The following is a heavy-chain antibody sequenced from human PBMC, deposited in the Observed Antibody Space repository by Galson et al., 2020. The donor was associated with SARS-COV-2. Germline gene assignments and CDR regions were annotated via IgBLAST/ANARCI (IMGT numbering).Heavy chain of an antibody. CDR3: AKDLNTGYEPYNAFDY. Sequence: GESLKISCAASGFTFDDYTMHWVRQAPGKGLEWVSLISWDGGSTYYADSVKGRFTISRDNSKNSLYLQMNSLRTEDTALYYCAKDLNTGYEPYNAFDYWGQGTLVTVSS. CDR2: ISWDGGST. CDR1: GFTFDDYT. J-gene: IGHJ4*02. V-gene: IGHV3-43*01. D-gene: IGHD5-12*01.